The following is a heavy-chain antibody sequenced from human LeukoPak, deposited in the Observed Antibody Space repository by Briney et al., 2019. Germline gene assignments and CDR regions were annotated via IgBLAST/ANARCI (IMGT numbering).Heavy chain of an antibody. CDR2: MNPNSGNT. V-gene: IGHV1-8*02. D-gene: IGHD2-2*01. CDR1: GGTFSSYA. CDR3: ARGRLLSHNWFDP. Sequence: GSVKFSCKASGGTFSSYAISWVRQATGQGLEWMGWMNPNSGNTGYAQKFQGRVTMTRNTSISTAYMELSSLRSEDTAVYYCARGRLLSHNWFDPWGQGTLVTVSS. J-gene: IGHJ5*02.